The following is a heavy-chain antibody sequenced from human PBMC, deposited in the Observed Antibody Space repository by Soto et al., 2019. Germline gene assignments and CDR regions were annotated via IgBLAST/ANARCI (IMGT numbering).Heavy chain of an antibody. V-gene: IGHV3-30-3*01. CDR1: GFTFSNYA. D-gene: IGHD4-4*01. CDR3: AKEGNYGVYYYYGMDV. Sequence: GGSLRLSCGASGFTFSNYAMHWVRQAPGKGLEWMAVIPYDGDKIHYADSVKGRFTISRDNSKNTLYLQMNSLRAEDTAVYYCAKEGNYGVYYYYGMDVWGQGTTVTVSS. CDR2: IPYDGDKI. J-gene: IGHJ6*02.